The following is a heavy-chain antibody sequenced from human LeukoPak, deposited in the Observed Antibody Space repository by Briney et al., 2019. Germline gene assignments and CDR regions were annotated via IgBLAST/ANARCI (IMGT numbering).Heavy chain of an antibody. CDR2: MYHSGST. V-gene: IGHV4-38-2*02. J-gene: IGHJ1*01. CDR1: GYSISSGYY. D-gene: IGHD2-15*01. Sequence: PSETLSLTCAVSGYSISSGYYWGWLRQPPGKGLEWIGSMYHSGSTYYNPSLKRRVTISVDTSKNQFSLKLSSVTAADTAVYYCAREVVVVDRYFQHWGQGTLVTVSS. CDR3: AREVVVVDRYFQH.